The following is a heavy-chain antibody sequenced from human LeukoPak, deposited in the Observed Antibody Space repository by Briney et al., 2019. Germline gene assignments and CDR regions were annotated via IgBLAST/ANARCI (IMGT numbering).Heavy chain of an antibody. V-gene: IGHV1-46*01. D-gene: IGHD3-22*01. J-gene: IGHJ4*02. CDR1: GYTFTSYY. CDR3: ARVSSGYLAPFDY. CDR2: INPSGGST. Sequence: SSVKVSFKSSGYTFTSYYMHWVRQPPGQGLEWVGIINPSGGSTSNAQKFQGRVTMTRDTSTSTVYMELSSLRSEDTAVYYCARVSSGYLAPFDYWGQGTLVTVSS.